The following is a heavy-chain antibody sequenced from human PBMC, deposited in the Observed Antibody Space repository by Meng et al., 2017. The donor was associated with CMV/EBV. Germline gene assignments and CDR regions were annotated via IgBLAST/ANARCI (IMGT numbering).Heavy chain of an antibody. J-gene: IGHJ4*02. Sequence: GESLKISCAASGFTFSSYWMSWVRQAPGKGLVWVSRILPDGTDANYADSVKGRFTISRDNAKNSLYLQMNSLRAEDTAVYYCARVRGSYSLDYWGQGTLVTVSS. CDR3: ARVRGSYSLDY. CDR1: GFTFSSYW. CDR2: ILPDGTDA. D-gene: IGHD1-26*01. V-gene: IGHV3-74*01.